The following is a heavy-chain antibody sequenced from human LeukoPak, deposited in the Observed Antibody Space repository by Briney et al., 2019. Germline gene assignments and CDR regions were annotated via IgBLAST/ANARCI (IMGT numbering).Heavy chain of an antibody. D-gene: IGHD5-18*01. CDR1: GGSISSYY. Sequence: SETLSLTCTVSGGSISSYYWSWIRQPPGKGLEWIGYIYYSGSTNYNPSLKSRVTISVDTSKNQFSLKLSSVTAADTAVYYCARHQSDTAMGLDYWGQGTLVTVSS. CDR3: ARHQSDTAMGLDY. V-gene: IGHV4-59*01. CDR2: IYYSGST. J-gene: IGHJ4*02.